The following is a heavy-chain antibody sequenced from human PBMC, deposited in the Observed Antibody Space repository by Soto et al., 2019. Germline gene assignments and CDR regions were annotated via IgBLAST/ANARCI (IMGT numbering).Heavy chain of an antibody. CDR3: AREAWRSYYYDSSGYPYFDY. Sequence: XVSLQLSCAASGFTFSSYEMNWVRQAPGKGLEWVSYISSSGSTIYYADSVKGRFTISRDNAKNSLYLQMNSLRAEDTAVYYCAREAWRSYYYDSSGYPYFDYWGQGTLVTVSS. V-gene: IGHV3-48*03. CDR2: ISSSGSTI. D-gene: IGHD3-22*01. J-gene: IGHJ4*02. CDR1: GFTFSSYE.